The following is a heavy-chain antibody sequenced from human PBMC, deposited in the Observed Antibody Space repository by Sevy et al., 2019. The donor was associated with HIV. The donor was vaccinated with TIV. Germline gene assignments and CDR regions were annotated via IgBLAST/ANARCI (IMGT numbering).Heavy chain of an antibody. CDR3: ARRAASTRCYIDY. Sequence: SETLSLTCAVSGYSISSGYYWGWIRQPPGKGLEWIGSIYHSGSTYYNPSLESRVTISVDTSKNQFSLKLSSVTAADTAVYYCARRAASTRCYIDYWGQGTLVPVSS. V-gene: IGHV4-38-2*01. J-gene: IGHJ4*02. CDR2: IYHSGST. CDR1: GYSISSGYY. D-gene: IGHD2-2*02.